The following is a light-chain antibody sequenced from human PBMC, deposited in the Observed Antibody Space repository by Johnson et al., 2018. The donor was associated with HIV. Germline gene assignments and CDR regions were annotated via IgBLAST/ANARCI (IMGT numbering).Light chain of an antibody. Sequence: QSVLTQSPSVSAAPGQKVTISCSGSSSNIGNNYVSWYQQIPGTAPKLLIYDNNKRPSGIPDRFSGSKSGTSATLGITGLQTGDEADYYCGTWDSSLSGGVFGSGTKVTVL. V-gene: IGLV1-51*01. CDR2: DNN. CDR1: SSNIGNNY. J-gene: IGLJ1*01. CDR3: GTWDSSLSGGV.